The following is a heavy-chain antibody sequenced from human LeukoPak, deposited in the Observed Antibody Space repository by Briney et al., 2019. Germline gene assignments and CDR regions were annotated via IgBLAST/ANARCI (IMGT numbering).Heavy chain of an antibody. V-gene: IGHV1-18*01. Sequence: GASVKVSCKASGYTFTSYGIGWVRQAPGQGLEWMGWISAYNGNTNYAQRLQGRVTMTTDTSTSTAYMELRSLRSDDTAVYYCAKGVVVAPDVTPFDYWGQGTLVTVSS. D-gene: IGHD2-2*01. CDR2: ISAYNGNT. J-gene: IGHJ4*02. CDR3: AKGVVVAPDVTPFDY. CDR1: GYTFTSYG.